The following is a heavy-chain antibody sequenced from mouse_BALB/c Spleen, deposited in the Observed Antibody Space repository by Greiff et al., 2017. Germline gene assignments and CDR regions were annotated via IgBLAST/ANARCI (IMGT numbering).Heavy chain of an antibody. D-gene: IGHD2-14*01. J-gene: IGHJ4*01. CDR3: ARGYYRYDVYAMDY. V-gene: IGHV5-6-5*01. CDR2: ISSGGST. CDR1: GFTFSSYA. Sequence: EVMLVESGGGLVKPGGSLKLSCAASGFTFSSYAMSWVRQTPEKRLEWVASISSGGSTYYPDSVKGRFTISRDNARNILYLQMSSLRSEDTAMYYCARGYYRYDVYAMDYWGQGTSVTVSS.